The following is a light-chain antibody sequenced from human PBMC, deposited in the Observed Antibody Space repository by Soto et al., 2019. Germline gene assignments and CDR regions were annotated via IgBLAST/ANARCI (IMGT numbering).Light chain of an antibody. J-gene: IGKJ2*01. Sequence: DIQMTQSPSSLSASVGDRVTITCRASQNISIFLNWCQQRPGKAPKLLIYGATSFQTGVPSRFSGSGSGTDFTLTISDLQPEDYATYFCQQSFITPPYTFGQGTKL. CDR1: QNISIF. V-gene: IGKV1-39*01. CDR3: QQSFITPPYT. CDR2: GAT.